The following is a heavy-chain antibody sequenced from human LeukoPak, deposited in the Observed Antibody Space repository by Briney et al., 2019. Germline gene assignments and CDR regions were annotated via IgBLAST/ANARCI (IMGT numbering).Heavy chain of an antibody. CDR1: GGSISSTCYY. Sequence: PSETLSLTCTVSGGSISSTCYYWGWIRQPPGKGLEWIGSIHYSGSTNYNPSLKSRVTISADTSKNQFSLKLTSVTAADTAVYYCARRLAVWGQGTLVTVSS. J-gene: IGHJ4*02. CDR3: ARRLAV. CDR2: IHYSGST. V-gene: IGHV4-39*01. D-gene: IGHD2-15*01.